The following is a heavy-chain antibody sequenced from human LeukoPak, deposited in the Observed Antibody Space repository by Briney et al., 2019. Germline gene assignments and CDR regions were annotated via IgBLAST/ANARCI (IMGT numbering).Heavy chain of an antibody. J-gene: IGHJ3*02. V-gene: IGHV3-23*01. D-gene: IGHD3-10*01. CDR2: ISGSSGTT. CDR3: ARDISSHYYGAFDI. Sequence: GSLRLSCAASAFTFSSYAMSWVRQAPGSGLEWVSAISGSSGTTSYVDSVKGRFTISRDNSKNTLYLQMNSLRAEDTAVYYCARDISSHYYGAFDIWGQGTMVTVSS. CDR1: AFTFSSYA.